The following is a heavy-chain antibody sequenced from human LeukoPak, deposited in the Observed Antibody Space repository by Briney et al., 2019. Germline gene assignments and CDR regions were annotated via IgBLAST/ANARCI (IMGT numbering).Heavy chain of an antibody. Sequence: GGSLRLSCAASGFTFSSYEMNWVRQAPGKGLEWVSYISSSGSTVYYADSVKGRFTFSRDNFKNTLYLQMNSLRAEDTAIYYCAKDRNYYDGIDYWGQGTLVTVSS. CDR1: GFTFSSYE. D-gene: IGHD3-16*01. V-gene: IGHV3-48*03. CDR2: ISSSGSTV. CDR3: AKDRNYYDGIDY. J-gene: IGHJ4*02.